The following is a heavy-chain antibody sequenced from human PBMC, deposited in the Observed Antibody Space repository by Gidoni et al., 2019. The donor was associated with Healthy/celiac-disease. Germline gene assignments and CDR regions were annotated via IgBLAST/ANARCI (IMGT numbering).Heavy chain of an antibody. Sequence: EVQLVESGGGLVKPGGSLRLSCAASGFTFSSYSMNWVRQAPGKGLEWVSSISSSSSYIYYADSVKGRFTISRDNAKNSLYLQMNSLRAEDTAVYYCARDRENGVPAAIFDYWGQGTLVTVSS. V-gene: IGHV3-21*01. CDR1: GFTFSSYS. J-gene: IGHJ4*02. D-gene: IGHD2-2*01. CDR3: ARDRENGVPAAIFDY. CDR2: ISSSSSYI.